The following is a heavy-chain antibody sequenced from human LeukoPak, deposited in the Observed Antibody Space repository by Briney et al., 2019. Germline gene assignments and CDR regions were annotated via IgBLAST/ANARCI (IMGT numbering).Heavy chain of an antibody. CDR3: ARARYGPLVGDY. D-gene: IGHD2-15*01. V-gene: IGHV1-18*04. CDR2: ISAYNGNT. J-gene: IGHJ4*02. Sequence: GASVKVSCKASGYTFTGYYMHWVRQAPGQGLEWMGWISAYNGNTNYAQKLQGRVTMTTDTSTSTAYMELRSLRSDDTAVYYCARARYGPLVGDYWGQGTLVTVSS. CDR1: GYTFTGYY.